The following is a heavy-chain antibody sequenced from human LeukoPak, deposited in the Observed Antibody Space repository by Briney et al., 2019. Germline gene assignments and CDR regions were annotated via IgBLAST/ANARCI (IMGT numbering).Heavy chain of an antibody. D-gene: IGHD6-13*01. J-gene: IGHJ6*02. V-gene: IGHV4-59*02. CDR2: NYYGGSA. CDR3: AREMGYSTSSLRMDV. Sequence: KTSETLSLTCTVSGGSVSSYFWSWIRQPPGKGLEWIGYNYYGGSASYNPSLKSRVTISLDTSKNQFSLKLNSVTAADTAVYYCAREMGYSTSSLRMDVWGQGTTVTVSS. CDR1: GGSVSSYF.